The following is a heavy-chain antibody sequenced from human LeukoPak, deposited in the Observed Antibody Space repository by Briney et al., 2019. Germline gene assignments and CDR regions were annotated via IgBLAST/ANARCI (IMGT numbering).Heavy chain of an antibody. Sequence: SETLSLTCAVYGGSFSGYYWSWIRQPPGKGLEWIGSIYYSGSTYYNPSLKSRVTISVDTSKNQFSLKLSSVTAADTAVYYCARRGVLGVIWGQGTLVTVSS. D-gene: IGHD3-10*01. CDR3: ARRGVLGVI. CDR2: IYYSGST. CDR1: GGSFSGYY. J-gene: IGHJ4*02. V-gene: IGHV4-34*01.